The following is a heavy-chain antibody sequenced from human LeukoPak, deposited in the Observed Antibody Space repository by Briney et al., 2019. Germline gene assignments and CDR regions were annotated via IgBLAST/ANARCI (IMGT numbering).Heavy chain of an antibody. V-gene: IGHV4-59*01. CDR3: ARKVVVAAAHYFDY. D-gene: IGHD2-15*01. CDR2: IYYSGST. CDR1: GGSIRSYY. J-gene: IGHJ4*02. Sequence: SETLSLTCTVSGGSIRSYYWSWIRQPPGKGLEWIGYIYYSGSTNYNPSLNSRATISVDTSKNQFSLKLSSVTAADTAVYYCARKVVVAAAHYFDYWGQGTLVTVSS.